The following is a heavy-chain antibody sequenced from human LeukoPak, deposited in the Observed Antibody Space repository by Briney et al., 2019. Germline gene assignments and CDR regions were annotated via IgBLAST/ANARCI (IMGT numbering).Heavy chain of an antibody. D-gene: IGHD2-2*01. CDR2: IRAYNGNT. J-gene: IGHJ4*02. V-gene: IGHV1-18*01. Sequence: ASLKSSCKASRDTPSSDVITWVRQAPLQRLYWIGCIRAYNGNTNYAQKLQGRVTMTTDTSTSTAYMELRSLRSDDTAVYYCARDGYCSSTSCLSPYYFDYWGQGTLVTVSS. CDR1: RDTPSSDV. CDR3: ARDGYCSSTSCLSPYYFDY.